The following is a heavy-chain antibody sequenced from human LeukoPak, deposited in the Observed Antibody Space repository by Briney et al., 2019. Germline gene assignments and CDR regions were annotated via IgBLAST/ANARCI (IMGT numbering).Heavy chain of an antibody. CDR2: ISGSDDGT. CDR3: TKSPVSSCRASFSFPFYY. CDR1: GFTFSTYA. D-gene: IGHD5/OR15-5a*01. J-gene: IGHJ4*02. Sequence: PGGSLRLSCAASGFTFSTYAMSWVRQIPGKGLEWVSAISGSDDGTYYADSVKGRFTISRDNSRNTLYLQMNTLRAEDTAVYFCTKSPVSSCRASFSFPFYYWGQGNLVTVSS. V-gene: IGHV3-23*01.